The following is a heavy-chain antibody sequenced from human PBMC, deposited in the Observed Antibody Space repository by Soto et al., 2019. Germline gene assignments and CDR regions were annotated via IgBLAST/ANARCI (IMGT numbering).Heavy chain of an antibody. CDR3: ARLLWFGELTNWFDP. J-gene: IGHJ5*02. D-gene: IGHD3-10*01. CDR1: GGSISSYY. CDR2: IYYSGST. Sequence: SETLSLTCTVSGGSISSYYWSWIRRPPGNGLEWIGYIYYSGSTNYNPSLKSRVTISVDTSKNQFSLKLSSVTAADTAVYYCARLLWFGELTNWFDPWGQGTLVTVSS. V-gene: IGHV4-59*01.